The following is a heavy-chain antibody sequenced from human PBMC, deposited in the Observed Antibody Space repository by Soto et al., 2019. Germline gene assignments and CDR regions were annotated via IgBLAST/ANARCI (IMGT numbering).Heavy chain of an antibody. CDR3: AREEVRGITRWFDP. J-gene: IGHJ5*02. CDR1: GFAFSEYS. CDR2: ISGSSGVI. Sequence: PGGSLRLSCAAPGFAFSEYSMAWVRQAPGKGPEWVSYISGSSGVIYYVDSVKGRFTVSRDNAKNSLFLQMNSLRQEDTAVYYCAREEVRGITRWFDPWGQGTRVTVSS. V-gene: IGHV3-21*06. D-gene: IGHD3-10*01.